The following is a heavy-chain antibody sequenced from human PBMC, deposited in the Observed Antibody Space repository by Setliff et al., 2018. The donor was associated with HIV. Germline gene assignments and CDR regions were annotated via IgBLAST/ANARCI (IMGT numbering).Heavy chain of an antibody. CDR3: ARAREDTALDSY. J-gene: IGHJ4*02. D-gene: IGHD5-18*01. CDR1: GFTFSTYA. Sequence: GGSLRLSCAASGFTFSTYAMHWVRQAPGKGLEWVSFITSSGNYKSYADSVQGRFTISRDNADNSLYLDMNSLKAEDTAVYYCARAREDTALDSYWGQGTLVTVSS. CDR2: ITSSGNYK. V-gene: IGHV3-21*04.